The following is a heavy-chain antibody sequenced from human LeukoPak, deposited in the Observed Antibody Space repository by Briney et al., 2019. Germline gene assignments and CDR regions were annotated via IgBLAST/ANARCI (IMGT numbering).Heavy chain of an antibody. V-gene: IGHV3-21*04. D-gene: IGHD4/OR15-4a*01. Sequence: GGSLRLSCAASGFTFSGYNMNWVRQAPGKGLEWVSSISSSSLYIYYADSVKGRFTISRDNSKNTLYLQMNSLRAEDTAVYYCARRAGAYSHPYDYWGQGTLVTVSS. CDR3: ARRAGAYSHPYDY. J-gene: IGHJ4*02. CDR2: ISSSSLYI. CDR1: GFTFSGYN.